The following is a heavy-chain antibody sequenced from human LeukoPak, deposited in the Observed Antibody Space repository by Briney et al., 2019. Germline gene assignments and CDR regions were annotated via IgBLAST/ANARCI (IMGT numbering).Heavy chain of an antibody. V-gene: IGHV4-34*12. CDR1: GGSFSGYY. CDR2: IFYSGST. Sequence: PSETLSLTCAVYGGSFSGYYWSWIRQPPGKALEWIGNIFYSGSTYYSPSLKSRVTISVDTSKNQFSLKLSSVTAADTAVYYCARHGGYCSGGSCYNWGDWFDPWGQGTLVTVSS. J-gene: IGHJ5*02. D-gene: IGHD2-15*01. CDR3: ARHGGYCSGGSCYNWGDWFDP.